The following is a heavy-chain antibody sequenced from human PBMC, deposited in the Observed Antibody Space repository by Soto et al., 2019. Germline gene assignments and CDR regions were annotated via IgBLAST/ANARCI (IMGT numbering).Heavy chain of an antibody. D-gene: IGHD2-15*01. CDR3: ARRKLHCGGGSCYGTNDLEY. J-gene: IGHJ4*02. CDR1: GYTFTNYW. V-gene: IGHV5-51*01. CDR2: VFPGDSET. Sequence: GESLKISCQASGYTFTNYWVALVRQIPGKGLECMGIVFPGDSETRYSPSFQGQVTFSADQSTSTAFLQWNSLGASDTAVYYCARRKLHCGGGSCYGTNDLEYSGQGTKLTVSS.